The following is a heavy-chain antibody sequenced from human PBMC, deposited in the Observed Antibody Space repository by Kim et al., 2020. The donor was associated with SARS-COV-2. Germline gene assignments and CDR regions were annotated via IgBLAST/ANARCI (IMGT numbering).Heavy chain of an antibody. D-gene: IGHD3-9*01. Sequence: SETLSLTCTVSGDSINDFYWSWIRQSPGRGLEWLGYLYQTWSTNYNPSLMGRVTMTLDTSKNQVSLKLTSVTAADKAMYFCARSGRGFDFLTGYYPLDY. CDR2: LYQTWST. V-gene: IGHV4-59*12. J-gene: IGHJ4*01. CDR1: GDSINDFY. CDR3: ARSGRGFDFLTGYYPLDY.